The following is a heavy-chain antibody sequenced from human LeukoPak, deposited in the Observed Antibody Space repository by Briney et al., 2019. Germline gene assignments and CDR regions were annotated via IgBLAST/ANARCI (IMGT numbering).Heavy chain of an antibody. V-gene: IGHV4-34*01. Sequence: SETLSLTCAVSGESFIGHYWTWVRQSPGKGLEWLGEIHHRGTTNHNPSLASRIRLSIDTSKNQFSLSVTFLTAADTAVYFCARARVFGFWSGYYTAYYLDFWGQGSLVTVSS. CDR1: GESFIGHY. J-gene: IGHJ4*02. CDR3: ARARVFGFWSGYYTAYYLDF. D-gene: IGHD3-3*01. CDR2: IHHRGTT.